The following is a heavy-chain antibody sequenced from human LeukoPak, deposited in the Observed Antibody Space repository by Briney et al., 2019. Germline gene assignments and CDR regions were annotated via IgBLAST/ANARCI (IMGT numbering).Heavy chain of an antibody. V-gene: IGHV4-59*01. Sequence: SETLSLTXTVSGGSIGSYYWSWIRQAPGKGLEWIGYIYYSGSTNYNPSLKSRVTISVDTSKNQFSLKLSSVTAADTAVYYCARGRGYSYGYGAFYYYYMDVWGKGTTVTVSS. D-gene: IGHD5-18*01. CDR1: GGSIGSYY. CDR3: ARGRGYSYGYGAFYYYYMDV. J-gene: IGHJ6*03. CDR2: IYYSGST.